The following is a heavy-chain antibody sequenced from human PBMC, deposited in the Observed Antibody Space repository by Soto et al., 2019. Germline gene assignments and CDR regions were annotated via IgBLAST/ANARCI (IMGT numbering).Heavy chain of an antibody. CDR2: IIPIFGTA. Sequence: GASVKVSCKASGGTFSSYAISWVRQAPGQGLEWMGGIIPIFGTANYAQKFQGRVTITADESTSTAYMELSSLRSEDTAVYCCARGGDGYPAGAFDIWGQGTMVTVSS. D-gene: IGHD5-12*01. CDR3: ARGGDGYPAGAFDI. J-gene: IGHJ3*02. V-gene: IGHV1-69*13. CDR1: GGTFSSYA.